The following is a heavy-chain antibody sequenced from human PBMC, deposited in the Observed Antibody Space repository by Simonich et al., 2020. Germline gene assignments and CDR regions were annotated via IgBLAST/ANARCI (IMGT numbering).Heavy chain of an antibody. Sequence: EVQLGESGGGLVQPGGSLRLSCAASGFTFSSYWMSWVLQAPGKGLVGVANTKQDGSEKYYVDSVKGRFTISRDNAKNSLYLQMNSLRAEDTAVYYCARDGLGTAYYYYMDVWGKGTTVTVSS. J-gene: IGHJ6*03. V-gene: IGHV3-7*01. CDR2: TKQDGSEK. D-gene: IGHD7-27*01. CDR1: GFTFSSYW. CDR3: ARDGLGTAYYYYMDV.